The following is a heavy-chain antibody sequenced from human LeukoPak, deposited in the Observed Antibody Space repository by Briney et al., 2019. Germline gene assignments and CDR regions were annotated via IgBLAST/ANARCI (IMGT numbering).Heavy chain of an antibody. J-gene: IGHJ4*02. D-gene: IGHD6-13*01. CDR2: INPSGGST. V-gene: IGHV1-46*01. Sequence: ASVKVSCKASGYTFTSYYMHWVRQAPGQGHEWMGIINPSGGSTSYAQKFQGRVTMTRDTSTGTVYMELSSLRSEDTAVYYCARWGIAAADDWGQGTLVTVSS. CDR1: GYTFTSYY. CDR3: ARWGIAAADD.